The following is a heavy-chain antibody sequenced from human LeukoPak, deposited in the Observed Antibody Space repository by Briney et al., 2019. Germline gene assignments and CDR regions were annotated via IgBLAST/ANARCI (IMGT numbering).Heavy chain of an antibody. Sequence: SETLSLTCTVSGGSISSYYWSWIRQPPGKGLEWIGYIYYSGSTNYNPSLKSRDTISVDTSKNQFSLKLSSVTAADTAVYYCARTLVVAASNWFDPWGQGTLVTVSS. CDR2: IYYSGST. CDR1: GGSISSYY. V-gene: IGHV4-59*08. J-gene: IGHJ5*02. D-gene: IGHD2-15*01. CDR3: ARTLVVAASNWFDP.